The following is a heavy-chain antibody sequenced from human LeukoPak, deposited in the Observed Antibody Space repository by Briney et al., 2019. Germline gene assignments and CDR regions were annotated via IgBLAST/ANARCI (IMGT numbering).Heavy chain of an antibody. J-gene: IGHJ2*01. V-gene: IGHV4-39*01. D-gene: IGHD2-15*01. CDR1: GGSIRNSHYY. CDR3: ARHVAYCSSGTCYSTWYFDL. CDR2: VYYSGST. Sequence: SETLSLTCIVSGGSIRNSHYYWAWIRQPPGKGLEWIGSVYYSGSTSYNPSLKSRVTISVDTSKNEFSLKVTSVTAADTAMYYCARHVAYCSSGTCYSTWYFDLWGRGTLVTVSS.